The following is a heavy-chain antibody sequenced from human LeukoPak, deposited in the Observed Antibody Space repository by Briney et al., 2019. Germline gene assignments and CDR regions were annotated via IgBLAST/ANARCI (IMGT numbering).Heavy chain of an antibody. CDR2: IVVGSGNA. J-gene: IGHJ6*02. Sequence: SVKVSCKASGFTFTSSAVQWVRQARGQRLEWIGWIVVGSGNANYAQKFQERVTITRDMSTSTAYMELSSLRSEDTAVYYCARDSGNYYGSGSYKENGMDVWGQGTTVTVSS. CDR1: GFTFTSSA. CDR3: ARDSGNYYGSGSYKENGMDV. D-gene: IGHD3-10*01. V-gene: IGHV1-58*01.